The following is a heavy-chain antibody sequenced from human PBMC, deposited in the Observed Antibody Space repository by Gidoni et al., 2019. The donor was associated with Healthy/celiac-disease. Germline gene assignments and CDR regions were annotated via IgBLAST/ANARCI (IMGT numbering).Heavy chain of an antibody. V-gene: IGHV1-69*02. CDR2: IIPILGIA. D-gene: IGHD3-3*01. CDR1: GGTFSSYT. CDR3: ASKYDWLHSPFDY. J-gene: IGHJ4*02. Sequence: QVQLVQSGAEVKKPGSSVKVSCKASGGTFSSYTISWVRQAPGQGLEWMGRIIPILGIANYTQKFQGRVTITADKSTSTAYMELSSLRSEDTAVYYCASKYDWLHSPFDYWGQGTLVTVSS.